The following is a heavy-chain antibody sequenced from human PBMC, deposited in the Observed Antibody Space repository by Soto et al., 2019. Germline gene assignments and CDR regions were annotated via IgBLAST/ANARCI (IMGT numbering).Heavy chain of an antibody. J-gene: IGHJ4*02. CDR2: IGASGGST. D-gene: IGHD6-13*01. Sequence: EVQLLESGGGLVQPGGSLRLSCAASGFPFSSHAMSWVRQAPGKGLEWVSGIGASGGSTYYAESVKGRFTISRDNSKNTLYLQMNSLRAEDTALYYCAKDRSSGWSSYSDSWGQGTLVTVSS. CDR3: AKDRSSGWSSYSDS. V-gene: IGHV3-23*01. CDR1: GFPFSSHA.